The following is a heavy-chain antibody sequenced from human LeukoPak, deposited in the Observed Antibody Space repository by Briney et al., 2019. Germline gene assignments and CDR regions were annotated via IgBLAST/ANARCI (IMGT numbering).Heavy chain of an antibody. CDR3: TRDHGLDV. CDR1: GFTFSSYW. V-gene: IGHV3-74*01. Sequence: GWSLRLSCAASGFTFSSYWMSWVRQAPGKGLMWVSQINSDGSATSCADPVKGRCTISRDNAKNMLYLEMNSLRVEDTAVYFCTRDHGLDVWGQGTTVTVSS. CDR2: INSDGSAT. J-gene: IGHJ6*02.